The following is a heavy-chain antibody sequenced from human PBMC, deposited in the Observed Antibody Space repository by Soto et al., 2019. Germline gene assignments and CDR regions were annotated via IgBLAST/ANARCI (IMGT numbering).Heavy chain of an antibody. D-gene: IGHD3-3*01. J-gene: IGHJ3*02. V-gene: IGHV1-69*13. CDR1: GGTFSSYA. CDR2: IIPIFGTA. Sequence: GASVKVSCKASGGTFSSYAISWVRQAPGQGLEWMGGIIPIFGTANYAQKFQGRVTITADESTSTAYMELSSLRSEDTAVYYCARALRFLEWSPDAFDIWGQGTMVTVSS. CDR3: ARALRFLEWSPDAFDI.